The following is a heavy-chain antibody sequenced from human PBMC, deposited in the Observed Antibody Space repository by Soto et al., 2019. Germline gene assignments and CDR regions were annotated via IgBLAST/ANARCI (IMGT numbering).Heavy chain of an antibody. CDR2: IWYDGSNK. Sequence: QVQLVESGGGVVQPGRSLRLSCAASGFTFSSYGMHWVRQAPGKGLEWVAVIWYDGSNKYYADSVKGRFTISRDNSKNPLYLQMNSLRAEDTAVYYCAREGIQLWSNFDYWGQGTLVTVSS. CDR3: AREGIQLWSNFDY. D-gene: IGHD5-18*01. V-gene: IGHV3-33*01. CDR1: GFTFSSYG. J-gene: IGHJ4*02.